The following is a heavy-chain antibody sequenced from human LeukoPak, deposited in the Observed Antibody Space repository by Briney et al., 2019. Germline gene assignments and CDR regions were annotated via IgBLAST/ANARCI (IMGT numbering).Heavy chain of an antibody. D-gene: IGHD6-13*01. CDR2: INHSGST. V-gene: IGHV4-59*12. CDR3: ARVGYTSSWFGGWFDP. J-gene: IGHJ5*02. CDR1: GGSISSYY. Sequence: SETLSLTCTVSGGSISSYYWSWIRQPPGKGLEWIGEINHSGSTNYNPSLRSRVTISVDTSKNQFSLKLTSVTAADTAVYFCARVGYTSSWFGGWFDPWGQGTLVTVSS.